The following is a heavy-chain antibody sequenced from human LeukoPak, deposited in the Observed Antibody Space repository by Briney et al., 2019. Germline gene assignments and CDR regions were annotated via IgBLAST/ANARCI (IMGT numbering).Heavy chain of an antibody. Sequence: SETLSLTCTVSGGSISSYYWSWVRQPAGKGLEWIGRIYTSGSTNYNPSLKSRVTMSVDTSKNQFSLKLSSVTAADTAVYYCARRLLGSGRSFFDYWGQGTLVTVSS. D-gene: IGHD3-10*01. CDR2: IYTSGST. CDR3: ARRLLGSGRSFFDY. V-gene: IGHV4-4*07. CDR1: GGSISSYY. J-gene: IGHJ4*02.